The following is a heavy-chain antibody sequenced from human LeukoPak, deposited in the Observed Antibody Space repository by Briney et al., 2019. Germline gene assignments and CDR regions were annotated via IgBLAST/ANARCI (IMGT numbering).Heavy chain of an antibody. V-gene: IGHV4-39*07. D-gene: IGHD6-19*01. CDR3: ASAIMSGWYGFLDY. J-gene: IGHJ4*02. Sequence: SETLSLTCTVSGGSISSSSYYWGWIRQPPGKGLEWIGEINHSGSTNYSPSLKSRVTISVDTSKNQFSLKLSSVTAADTAVYYCASAIMSGWYGFLDYWGQGTLVTVSS. CDR2: INHSGST. CDR1: GGSISSSSYY.